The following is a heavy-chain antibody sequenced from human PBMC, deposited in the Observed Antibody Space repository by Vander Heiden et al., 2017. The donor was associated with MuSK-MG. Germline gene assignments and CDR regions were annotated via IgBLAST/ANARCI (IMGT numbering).Heavy chain of an antibody. D-gene: IGHD1-1*01. V-gene: IGHV1-2*02. J-gene: IGHJ4*02. CDR1: GYTFTGYY. CDR2: INPNSGGT. CDR3: ARDADPMEGFPPSRFYY. Sequence: QVHLVQSGAEVKKPGASVMVSCKASGYTFTGYYIHWVRQAPGQGLEWMGWINPNSGGTNYARKLQGRVTMTSDTSINTAYMELSRLRSEDTAVYYCARDADPMEGFPPSRFYYWGQGTLVTVSS.